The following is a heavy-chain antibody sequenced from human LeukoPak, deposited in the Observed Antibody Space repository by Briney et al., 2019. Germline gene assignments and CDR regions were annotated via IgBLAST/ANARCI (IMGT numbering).Heavy chain of an antibody. V-gene: IGHV1-18*01. J-gene: IGHJ4*02. D-gene: IGHD3-22*01. CDR3: ARSGGYYYVGLDY. Sequence: ASVKVSCKASGYTFTSYDINWVRQAPGQGLEWVGWISGYNGNTNYAQKLQGRVTMTTDTSTSTAYMDLRSLRSDDTAVYYCARSGGYYYVGLDYWGQGTLVTVSS. CDR1: GYTFTSYD. CDR2: ISGYNGNT.